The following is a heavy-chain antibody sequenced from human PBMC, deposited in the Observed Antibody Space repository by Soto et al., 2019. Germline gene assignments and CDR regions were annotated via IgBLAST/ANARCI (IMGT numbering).Heavy chain of an antibody. Sequence: SETLSLTCTVSGGSISSSSYYWGWIRQPPGKGLEWIGSIYYSGSTYYNPSLKSRVTISVDTSKNQLSLKLSSVTAADTAVYYCARQSSSWSPYFDYWGQGTLVTVSS. V-gene: IGHV4-39*01. CDR1: GGSISSSSYY. CDR2: IYYSGST. J-gene: IGHJ4*02. CDR3: ARQSSSWSPYFDY. D-gene: IGHD6-13*01.